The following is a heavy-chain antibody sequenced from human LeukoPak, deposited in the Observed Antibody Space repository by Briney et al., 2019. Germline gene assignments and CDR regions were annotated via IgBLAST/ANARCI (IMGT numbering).Heavy chain of an antibody. Sequence: PGGSLRLSCAASGFTFSSYWMSWVRQAPGKGLEWVANIKQDGSEKYYVDSVKGRFTISRDNAKNSLYLQMNSLRAEDTAVYYCARRPPMTAIPGGGLDPWGQGTLVTVSS. D-gene: IGHD2-2*02. V-gene: IGHV3-7*01. CDR1: GFTFSSYW. CDR2: IKQDGSEK. CDR3: ARRPPMTAIPGGGLDP. J-gene: IGHJ5*02.